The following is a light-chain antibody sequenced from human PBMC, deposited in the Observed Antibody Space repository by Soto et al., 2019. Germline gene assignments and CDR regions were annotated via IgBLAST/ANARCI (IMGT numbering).Light chain of an antibody. CDR3: QQYAKAPLT. Sequence: IVLTHSPGTLSLSPGESRNLSFRASQIVNNNYLAWYQPKPGQANRLVIYAASSRATGVPDRFSGSGSGTDFTLTISRLEPEEFAGYYCQQYAKAPLTFGQGTKVDIK. J-gene: IGKJ1*01. V-gene: IGKV3-20*01. CDR2: AAS. CDR1: QIVNNNY.